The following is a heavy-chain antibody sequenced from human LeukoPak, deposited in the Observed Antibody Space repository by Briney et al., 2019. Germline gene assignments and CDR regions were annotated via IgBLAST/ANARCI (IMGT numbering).Heavy chain of an antibody. Sequence: SETLSLTCTVSGASISSYYWSWIRQTPGKGLEWIGYIYYSGSTNYNPSLKSRVTISVDTSKNQFSLRLSSVTAADTAVYYCARHRYYYDSSGYYYQPWGQGTLVTVSS. CDR1: GASISSYY. V-gene: IGHV4-59*01. J-gene: IGHJ5*02. D-gene: IGHD3-22*01. CDR3: ARHRYYYDSSGYYYQP. CDR2: IYYSGST.